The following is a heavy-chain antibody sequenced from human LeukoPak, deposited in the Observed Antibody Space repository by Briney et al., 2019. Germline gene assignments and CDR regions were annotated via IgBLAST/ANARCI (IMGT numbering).Heavy chain of an antibody. Sequence: GGSLRLSCAASGFTFSTYSMNWVRQAPGKGLEWISHINREIGTIYYADSVKGRFTVSRNNDKNSLYLQMNSLRAEDTAVYYCARGGYCSGGRCYGGDYWGQGTLVTVSS. J-gene: IGHJ4*02. CDR3: ARGGYCSGGRCYGGDY. V-gene: IGHV3-48*01. D-gene: IGHD2-15*01. CDR2: INREIGTI. CDR1: GFTFSTYS.